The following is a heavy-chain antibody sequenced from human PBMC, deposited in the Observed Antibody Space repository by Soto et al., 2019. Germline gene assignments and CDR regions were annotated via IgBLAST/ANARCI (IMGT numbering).Heavy chain of an antibody. J-gene: IGHJ5*02. CDR3: AISEGISWFDP. V-gene: IGHV1-24*01. D-gene: IGHD3-10*01. Sequence: ASVKVSCKVSGYTLTELSMHWVRQAPGKGLEWMGGFDPEDGETIYAQKFRGRVTMTEDTSTDTAYMELSSLRSGDTAVYYCAISEGISWFDPWGQGTLGTVSS. CDR1: GYTLTELS. CDR2: FDPEDGET.